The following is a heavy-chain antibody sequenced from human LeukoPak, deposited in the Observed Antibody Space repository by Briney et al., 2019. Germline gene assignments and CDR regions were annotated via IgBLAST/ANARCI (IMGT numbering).Heavy chain of an antibody. V-gene: IGHV3-7*01. CDR1: GFTFSSYW. CDR3: XXGEPLSGY. D-gene: IGHD2-21*01. CDR2: IKKDGSEK. J-gene: IGHJ4*02. Sequence: GGSLRLSCAASGFTFSSYWMSWVRQAPGKGLEWVANIKKDGSEKNYVDSVKGRFTISRDNAKNSLYLQMNSLRAEDTAVYYXXXGEPLSGYWGQGTLVTVSS.